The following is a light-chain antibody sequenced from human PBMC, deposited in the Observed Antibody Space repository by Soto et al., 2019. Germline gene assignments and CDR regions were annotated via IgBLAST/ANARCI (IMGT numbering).Light chain of an antibody. J-gene: IGKJ4*01. CDR3: QQQINWPLT. Sequence: EIVLTQSPGTLALSPVERATLSCRASQSVSSSYLAWYQQKPGQAPRLLIYEASNRATGIPARFSGSGSGADFTLTISSLEPEDFALDYCQQQINWPLTVGGGTKVDIK. CDR2: EAS. V-gene: IGKV3D-20*02. CDR1: QSVSSSY.